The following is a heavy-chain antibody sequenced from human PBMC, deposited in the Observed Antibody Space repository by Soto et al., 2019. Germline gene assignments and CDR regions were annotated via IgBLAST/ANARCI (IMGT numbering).Heavy chain of an antibody. CDR3: ARGSSGYISSWYYFDY. Sequence: EVQLLESGGGLVQPGGSLRLSCAASGFTFTDYALSWFRQAPGKGLEWVATISGIGGSTYLADSVKGRLSISRDNSKNTVSLLINSLRAEDTAVYFCARGSSGYISSWYYFDYWGRGTLVTVSS. J-gene: IGHJ4*02. D-gene: IGHD6-13*01. CDR2: ISGIGGST. V-gene: IGHV3-23*01. CDR1: GFTFTDYA.